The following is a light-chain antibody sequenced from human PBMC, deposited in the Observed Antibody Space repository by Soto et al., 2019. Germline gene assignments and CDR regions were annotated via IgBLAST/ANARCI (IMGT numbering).Light chain of an antibody. CDR2: AAS. CDR1: RDITNH. J-gene: IGKJ1*01. CDR3: LTYNSGLWT. Sequence: DIQMTQSPSSLSASVGDRVTFTCRASRDITNHLAWYQQKPGKVPKLLIYAASTLQSGVPSRFSGSGSGTDFTLTIGSLQAEDVATYFCLTYNSGLWTFGQGTKVEIK. V-gene: IGKV1-27*01.